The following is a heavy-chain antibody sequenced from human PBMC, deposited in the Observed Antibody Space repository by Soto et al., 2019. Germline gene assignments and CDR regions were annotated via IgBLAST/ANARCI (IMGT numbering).Heavy chain of an antibody. CDR3: AKDRRQHQRRGLFDY. Sequence: GGSLRLSCAASGFTFSSYGMHWVRQAPGKGLERVAVISYDGSNKYYADSVKGRFTISRDNSKNTLYLQMNSLRAEDTAVYYCAKDRRQHQRRGLFDYWGQGTLVTVSS. CDR2: ISYDGSNK. D-gene: IGHD6-13*01. J-gene: IGHJ4*02. CDR1: GFTFSSYG. V-gene: IGHV3-30*18.